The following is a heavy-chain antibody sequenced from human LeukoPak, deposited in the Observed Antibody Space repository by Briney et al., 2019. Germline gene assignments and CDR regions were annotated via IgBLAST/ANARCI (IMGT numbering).Heavy chain of an antibody. CDR3: ARVRRVQYYGSGSFNY. J-gene: IGHJ4*02. V-gene: IGHV1-8*01. CDR1: GYTFTSYD. Sequence: ASVKVSCKASGYTFTSYDINWVRQATGQGLEWMGWMNPSSGNTGYAQKFQGRVTMTRNTSISTAYMERSSLRSEDTAVYYCARVRRVQYYGSGSFNYWGQGTLVTVSS. D-gene: IGHD3-10*01. CDR2: MNPSSGNT.